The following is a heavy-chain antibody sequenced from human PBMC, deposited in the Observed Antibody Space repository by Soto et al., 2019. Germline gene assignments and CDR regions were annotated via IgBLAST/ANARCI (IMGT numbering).Heavy chain of an antibody. V-gene: IGHV1-69*13. CDR1: GGTFSSYA. D-gene: IGHD1-1*01. CDR2: IIPIFGTA. Sequence: SVKVSCKASGGTFSSYAISWVRQAPGQGLEWMGGIIPIFGTANYAQKFQGRVTITADESTSTAYMELSSLRSEDTAVYYCARVLLDARAAQLHYFDYWGQGTLVTVSS. CDR3: ARVLLDARAAQLHYFDY. J-gene: IGHJ4*02.